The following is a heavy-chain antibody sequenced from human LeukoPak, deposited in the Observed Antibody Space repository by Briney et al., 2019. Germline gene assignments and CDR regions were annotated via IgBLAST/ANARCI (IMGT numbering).Heavy chain of an antibody. CDR1: GFTFSRYS. CDR3: ARDFGQWQLNGGYYFDY. D-gene: IGHD1-26*01. V-gene: IGHV3-21*01. J-gene: IGHJ4*02. Sequence: PGGSLRLSCAASGFTFSRYSMNWVRQAPGKGLEWVSSISISSNYIYYTDSVKGRFTISRDNAKNSLYLQMNSLRAEDTAVYYCARDFGQWQLNGGYYFDYWGQGTLVTVSS. CDR2: ISISSNYI.